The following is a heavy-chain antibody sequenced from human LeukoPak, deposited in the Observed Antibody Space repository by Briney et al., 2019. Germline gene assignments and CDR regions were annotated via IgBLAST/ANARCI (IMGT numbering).Heavy chain of an antibody. Sequence: SETLSLTCAVYGGSFSGYYWSWIRQPPGKGLEWIGEINHSGSINYNPSLKSRVTISVDTSKNQFSLKLSSVTAADTAVYYCASPTGYSSGWYIVGAFDIWGQGTMVTVSS. J-gene: IGHJ3*02. CDR1: GGSFSGYY. V-gene: IGHV4-34*01. D-gene: IGHD6-19*01. CDR3: ASPTGYSSGWYIVGAFDI. CDR2: INHSGSI.